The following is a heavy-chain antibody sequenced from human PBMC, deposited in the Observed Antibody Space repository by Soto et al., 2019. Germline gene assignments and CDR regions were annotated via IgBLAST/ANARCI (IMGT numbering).Heavy chain of an antibody. CDR1: GFTFASYA. Sequence: PGGSLRLSCAASGFTFASYAMAWVRQAPGKGVEWVSGIDASGSRTYYADSVKGRFTITRDTSASTAYMELSSLRSEDTAVYYCARDNVPEGSSWPDYWGQGTLVTVSS. CDR2: IDASGSRT. CDR3: ARDNVPEGSSWPDY. D-gene: IGHD6-13*01. V-gene: IGHV3-23*01. J-gene: IGHJ4*02.